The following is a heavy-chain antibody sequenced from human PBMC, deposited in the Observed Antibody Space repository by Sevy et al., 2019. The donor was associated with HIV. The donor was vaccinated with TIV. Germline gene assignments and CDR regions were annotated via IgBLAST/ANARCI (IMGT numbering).Heavy chain of an antibody. J-gene: IGHJ4*02. CDR2: IYYSGST. V-gene: IGHV4-39*01. CDR1: GGSISSSSYY. Sequence: SETLSLTCTVSGGSISSSSYYWGWIRQPPGKGLEWIGSIYYSGSTYYYPSLKSRVTISVDTSKNQFSLKLSSVTAADTAVYYCARHSYYDFWSGYYTGEGYFDYWGQGTLVTVSS. CDR3: ARHSYYDFWSGYYTGEGYFDY. D-gene: IGHD3-3*01.